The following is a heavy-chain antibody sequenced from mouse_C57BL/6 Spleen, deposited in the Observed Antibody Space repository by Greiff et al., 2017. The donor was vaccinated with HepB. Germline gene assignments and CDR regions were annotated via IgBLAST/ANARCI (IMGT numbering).Heavy chain of an antibody. CDR1: GFTFSNYW. Sequence: EVQLQESGGGLVQPGGSMKLSCVASGFTFSNYWMNWVRQSPEKGLEWVAQIRLKSDNYATHYAESVKERFTISRDDSKSSVYLQMNNLRAEDTGIYYCTGPEAWFAYWGQGTLVTVSA. V-gene: IGHV6-3*01. CDR2: IRLKSDNYAT. J-gene: IGHJ3*01. CDR3: TGPEAWFAY.